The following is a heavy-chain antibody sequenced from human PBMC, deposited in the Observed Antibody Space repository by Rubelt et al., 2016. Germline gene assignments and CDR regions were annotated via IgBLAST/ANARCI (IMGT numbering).Heavy chain of an antibody. V-gene: IGHV5-51*01. CDR2: IYPGDSDT. Sequence: EWMGIIYPGDSDTRYSPSFQGQVTISADKSISTAYLQWSSLKASDTAMYYCARELELELPNYAFDIWGQGTMVTVSS. CDR3: ARELELELPNYAFDI. J-gene: IGHJ3*02. D-gene: IGHD1-7*01.